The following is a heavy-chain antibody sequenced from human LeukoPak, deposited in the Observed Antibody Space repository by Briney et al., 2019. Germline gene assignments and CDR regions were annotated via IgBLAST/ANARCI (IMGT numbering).Heavy chain of an antibody. D-gene: IGHD6-6*01. Sequence: ASVKVSCKASGYSFTSYYMHWVRQAPGQGLEWMGFINPSGSSAAYAQKFQGRLTMTRDMFTSTDYMELTSLTSDDTAVYYCARGVARSSKFHFSYYFDYWGQGTLVTVSS. V-gene: IGHV1-46*01. J-gene: IGHJ4*02. CDR2: INPSGSSA. CDR3: ARGVARSSKFHFSYYFDY. CDR1: GYSFTSYY.